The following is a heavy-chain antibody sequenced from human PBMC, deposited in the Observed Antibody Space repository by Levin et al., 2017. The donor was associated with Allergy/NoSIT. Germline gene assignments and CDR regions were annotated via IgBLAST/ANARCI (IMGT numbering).Heavy chain of an antibody. J-gene: IGHJ1*01. CDR3: ASVYKVDKGDKSGYRHFHK. Sequence: GGSLRLSCAVSDATFSLYSMSWVRQAPGKGLEWVASIKQDGGEKQYVDSVKGRFTISRDNAKNSLYLQMNSLGAEDTAVYYCASVYKVDKGDKSGYRHFHKWGQGTQVTVSS. CDR1: DATFSLYS. V-gene: IGHV3-7*01. D-gene: IGHD3-3*01. CDR2: IKQDGGEK.